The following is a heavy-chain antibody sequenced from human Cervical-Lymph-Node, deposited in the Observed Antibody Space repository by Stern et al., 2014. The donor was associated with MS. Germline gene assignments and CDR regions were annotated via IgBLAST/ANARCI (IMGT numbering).Heavy chain of an antibody. J-gene: IGHJ4*02. CDR3: ARAYYSDYGFYFDD. V-gene: IGHV2-70*15. Sequence: QITLKESGPALVKPTQTLTLTCTFSGFSLSTSGMSVSWIRQSPGKALEWLARIDWDDNKYYTTSLKTRLTISKDTSENQVVLTMTNMDPVDTATYYCARAYYSDYGFYFDDWGQGTLVTVSS. CDR2: IDWDDNK. D-gene: IGHD4-11*01. CDR1: GFSLSTSGMS.